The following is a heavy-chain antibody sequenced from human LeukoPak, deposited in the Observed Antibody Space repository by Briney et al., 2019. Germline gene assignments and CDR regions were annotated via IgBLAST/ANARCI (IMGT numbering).Heavy chain of an antibody. CDR1: GFTFSSYE. CDR2: ISSSGSTI. Sequence: PGGSLRLSCAASGFTFSSYEMNWVRQAPGKGLEWVSYISSSGSTIYYADSVKGRFTISRDNAKNSLYLQMNSLRAEDTAVYYCAREARVVVVVAATLSRDRWFDPWGQGTLVTVSS. J-gene: IGHJ5*02. V-gene: IGHV3-48*03. CDR3: AREARVVVVVAATLSRDRWFDP. D-gene: IGHD2-15*01.